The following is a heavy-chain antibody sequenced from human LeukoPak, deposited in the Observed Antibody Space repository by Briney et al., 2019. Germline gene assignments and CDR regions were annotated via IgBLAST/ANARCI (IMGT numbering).Heavy chain of an antibody. CDR2: IWYDGSNK. Sequence: PGRSLRLSCAASGFTFSSYGMHWVRQAPGKGLEWVAVIWYDGSNKYYADSVKGRFTISRDNSKNTLYLQMNSPRAEDTAVYYCASETAGAFDIWGQGTMVTVSS. D-gene: IGHD6-13*01. CDR1: GFTFSSYG. CDR3: ASETAGAFDI. V-gene: IGHV3-33*01. J-gene: IGHJ3*02.